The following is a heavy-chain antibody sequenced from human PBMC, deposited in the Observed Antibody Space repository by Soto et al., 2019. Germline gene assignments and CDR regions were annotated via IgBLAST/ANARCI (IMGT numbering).Heavy chain of an antibody. J-gene: IGHJ6*02. CDR3: ARAPAYYYGMDV. CDR2: IYYSGST. CDR1: GGSISSGDYY. V-gene: IGHV4-30-4*02. Sequence: PSETLSLTCTVSGGSISSGDYYWSWIRQPPGKGLEWIGYIYYSGSTYYNPSLRSRVTISVDTSKNQFSLKLSSVTAADTAVYYCARAPAYYYGMDVWGQGTTVTVSS.